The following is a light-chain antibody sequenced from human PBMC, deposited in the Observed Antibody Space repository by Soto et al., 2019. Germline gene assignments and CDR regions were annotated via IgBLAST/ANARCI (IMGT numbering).Light chain of an antibody. V-gene: IGKV1-5*03. CDR3: QQYRTFPWT. J-gene: IGKJ1*01. Sequence: DIQMIQSPSTLSASVGDRVTITCRASQSISVWLAWYQQKPGQAPKFLMYKASTLESGVPSRFSGSGSGTEFTLTINGLQPDDFATYYCQQYRTFPWTFGQGTTVEIK. CDR1: QSISVW. CDR2: KAS.